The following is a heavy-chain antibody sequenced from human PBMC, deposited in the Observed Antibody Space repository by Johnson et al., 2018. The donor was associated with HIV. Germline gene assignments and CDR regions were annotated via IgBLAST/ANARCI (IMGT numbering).Heavy chain of an antibody. CDR2: ISNDGSNK. D-gene: IGHD3-10*01. J-gene: IGHJ3*01. V-gene: IGHV3-30*09. CDR1: GFTFSSYD. Sequence: GGGVVQPGRSLRLSCAASGFTFSSYDMHWVRQAPGKGLEWLAVISNDGSNKNYADSVRGRFAISRDNSKNTLYLQMNSLRPDDSAVYYCATLWFGEVSVYDAFDVWGQGTMVTVSS. CDR3: ATLWFGEVSVYDAFDV.